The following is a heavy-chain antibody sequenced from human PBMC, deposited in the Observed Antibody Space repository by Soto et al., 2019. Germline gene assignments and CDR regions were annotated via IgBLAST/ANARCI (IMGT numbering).Heavy chain of an antibody. Sequence: ASVKVSCKASGYTFTSYARHWVRQAPGQRLEWMGWINAGNGNTKYSQKFQGRVTITRDTSASTAYMELSSLRSEDTAVYYCARSIVVVTALDYWGQGTLVTVPQ. D-gene: IGHD2-21*02. CDR3: ARSIVVVTALDY. J-gene: IGHJ4*02. CDR1: GYTFTSYA. CDR2: INAGNGNT. V-gene: IGHV1-3*01.